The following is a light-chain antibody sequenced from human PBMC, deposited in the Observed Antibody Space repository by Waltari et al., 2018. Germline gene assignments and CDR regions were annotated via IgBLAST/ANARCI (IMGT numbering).Light chain of an antibody. V-gene: IGLV3-19*01. Sequence: SSELTQDPAVSVALGPTVTNTCPGDTFRNFYATLTQQKPGHAPVIVIYGRNKRPSGIPDRFSASSSGITASLTISGAQAEDEADYYCNSRDGGGTHMGNVFGPGTKVTVL. CDR3: NSRDGGGTHMGNV. CDR1: TFRNFY. CDR2: GRN. J-gene: IGLJ1*01.